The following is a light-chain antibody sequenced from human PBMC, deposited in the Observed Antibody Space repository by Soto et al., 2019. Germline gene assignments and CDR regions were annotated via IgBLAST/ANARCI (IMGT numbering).Light chain of an antibody. Sequence: EIVMPQSPATLSVSPGARATLSCRASQSVSSNLAWYKQKPVHATRLLIYGASTRDTGIPASFSGSGSGTEFNLSIRSLLSEDFAVYYDQQYNNWLALTFGGGTKVEIK. V-gene: IGKV3-15*01. CDR2: GAS. CDR1: QSVSSN. CDR3: QQYNNWLALT. J-gene: IGKJ4*01.